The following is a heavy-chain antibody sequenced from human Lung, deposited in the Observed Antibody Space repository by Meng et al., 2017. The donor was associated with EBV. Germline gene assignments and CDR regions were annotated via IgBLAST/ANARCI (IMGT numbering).Heavy chain of an antibody. CDR3: ARGRIIGDSSGYSDY. D-gene: IGHD3-22*01. V-gene: IGHV4-34*01. CDR2: INHSGST. Sequence: GPPPRWWAGLLKPSEPLARLCPVYGGSFSGYYWSWIRQAHGKGLEWIGEINHSGSTNYNPSLKSRVTISVDTSKNQFSLKLSSVTAADTAVYYCARGRIIGDSSGYSDYWGQGTLVTVSS. J-gene: IGHJ4*02. CDR1: GGSFSGYY.